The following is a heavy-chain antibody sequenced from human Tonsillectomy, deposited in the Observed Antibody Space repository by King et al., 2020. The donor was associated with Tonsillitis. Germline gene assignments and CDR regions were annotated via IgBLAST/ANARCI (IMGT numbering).Heavy chain of an antibody. V-gene: IGHV3-21*01. J-gene: IGHJ6*02. CDR2: ISSCSTYI. Sequence: VQLVESGGGLVKPGGSLRLSCAASGFTFSTFSMNWVRQAPGKGLEWVSSISSCSTYIYYADSVKGRFTISRDNAKNSLYLQMNSLRAKDTAVYYCARDLGATGTTDLYYYFYYGMDVWGQGTTVTVSS. CDR1: GFTFSTFS. CDR3: ARDLGATGTTDLYYYFYYGMDV. D-gene: IGHD1-7*01.